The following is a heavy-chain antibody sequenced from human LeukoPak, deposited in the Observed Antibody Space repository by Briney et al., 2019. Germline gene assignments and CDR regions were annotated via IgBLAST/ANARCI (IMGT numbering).Heavy chain of an antibody. CDR1: GYTFTGHY. D-gene: IGHD3-10*01. V-gene: IGHV1-2*02. Sequence: ASMKVSCKASGYTFTGHYMHWVRQAPGQGLEWMGWISPNSGATKYAQDFQGRVTMTRDTSISTAYMELSGLRSDDTAMYYCVRDLWFGEPGNYFDYWGQGTLVTVSS. CDR2: ISPNSGAT. CDR3: VRDLWFGEPGNYFDY. J-gene: IGHJ4*02.